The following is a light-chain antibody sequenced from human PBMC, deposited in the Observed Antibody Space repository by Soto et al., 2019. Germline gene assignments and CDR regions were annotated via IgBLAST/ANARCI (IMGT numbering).Light chain of an antibody. J-gene: IGKJ1*01. CDR2: DAS. Sequence: VLTPSPVTLSFSPGERATLSCGAIQSVNGNYLAWYQQKPGQPPRLLIYDASSRATGIPDRFSGGGSGTDFTLTISRLEPEDFAVYYCQQSGTSPQTFGQGTKVDI. CDR3: QQSGTSPQT. CDR1: QSVNGNY. V-gene: IGKV3D-20*01.